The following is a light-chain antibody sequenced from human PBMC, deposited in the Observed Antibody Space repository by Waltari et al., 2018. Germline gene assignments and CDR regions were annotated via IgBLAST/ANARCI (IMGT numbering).Light chain of an antibody. V-gene: IGLV2-11*01. CDR2: DVS. CDR1: SSDVGGYNY. CDR3: CSYAGSYTFVV. Sequence: QSALTQPRSVSGSPGQSVTISCTGTSSDVGGYNYVSWYQHHPGQAPKLIIYDVSKRPSVVPDRFSGSKPGNTASLTSSGLQAEDEADYYCCSYAGSYTFVVFGGGTKVTVL. J-gene: IGLJ2*01.